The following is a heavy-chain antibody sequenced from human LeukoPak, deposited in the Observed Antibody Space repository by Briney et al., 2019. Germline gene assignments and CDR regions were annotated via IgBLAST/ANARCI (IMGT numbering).Heavy chain of an antibody. CDR1: GFTFSSYT. CDR2: ISSSTYI. J-gene: IGHJ4*02. CDR3: ARDPRGYSYGYVDY. D-gene: IGHD5-18*01. Sequence: GGSLRLSCAASGFTFSSYTMNWVRQAAGKGLEWVSSISSSTYIYYADSVKGRFTISRDNAKNSLYLQMNSLRAEDTAVYYCARDPRGYSYGYVDYWGQGTLVTVSS. V-gene: IGHV3-21*01.